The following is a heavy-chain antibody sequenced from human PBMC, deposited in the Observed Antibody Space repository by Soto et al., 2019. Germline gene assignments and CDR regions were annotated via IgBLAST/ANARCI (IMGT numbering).Heavy chain of an antibody. J-gene: IGHJ4*02. Sequence: QVQLQESGPGLVKPSGTLSLTCVVSVDSISDNHWWSWVRQPPGKGLEWLGEIFHSGSTDYNPSLKGRITMSVDKSRNQFSMKLTSLTAADTAFYSCARGDCRDTECFESDYFDSWGQGTLVTVSS. V-gene: IGHV4-4*02. D-gene: IGHD2-21*01. CDR3: ARGDCRDTECFESDYFDS. CDR1: VDSISDNHW. CDR2: IFHSGST.